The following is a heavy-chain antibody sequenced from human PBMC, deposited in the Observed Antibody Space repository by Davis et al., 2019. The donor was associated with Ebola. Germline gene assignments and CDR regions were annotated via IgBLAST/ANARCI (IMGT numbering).Heavy chain of an antibody. J-gene: IGHJ5*02. Sequence: GGSLRLSCAASGFTFSSYWMSWVRQAPGKGLEWVANIKKDGSEKYYVDFVKGRFTISRDNAKNSLYLQMISLRVEDTAVYYCARVQTSYDFWSGYPSWFDPWGQGTLVTVSS. CDR3: ARVQTSYDFWSGYPSWFDP. CDR1: GFTFSSYW. V-gene: IGHV3-7*03. D-gene: IGHD3-3*01. CDR2: IKKDGSEK.